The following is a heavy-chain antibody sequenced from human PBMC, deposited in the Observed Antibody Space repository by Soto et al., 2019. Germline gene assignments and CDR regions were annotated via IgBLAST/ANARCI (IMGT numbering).Heavy chain of an antibody. J-gene: IGHJ5*02. CDR2: IYYSGSA. Sequence: SETLSLTCTVSGGSISSGGYYWSWIRQHPGKGLEWIGYIYYSGSAYYKPSLKSRVTISVDTSKNQFSLKLSSVTAADTAVYYFARKRYCSNISCFDRWFDPWGQGTLVTVSS. CDR3: ARKRYCSNISCFDRWFDP. V-gene: IGHV4-31*03. CDR1: GGSISSGGYY. D-gene: IGHD2-2*01.